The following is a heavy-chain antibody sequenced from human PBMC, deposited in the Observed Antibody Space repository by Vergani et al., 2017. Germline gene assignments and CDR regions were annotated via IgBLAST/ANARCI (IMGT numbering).Heavy chain of an antibody. Sequence: QVQLQQWGAGLLKPSETLSLTCAVYGGSFSGYYWSWIRQPPGKGLEWIGEINHSGSTNYNPSLKSRVTISVDTSKNPFSLKLSSVTAADTAVYYCARKVLVVVPAAHLINPTRLGWFDPWGQGTLVTVSS. J-gene: IGHJ5*02. CDR1: GGSFSGYY. V-gene: IGHV4-34*01. D-gene: IGHD2-2*01. CDR3: ARKVLVVVPAAHLINPTRLGWFDP. CDR2: INHSGST.